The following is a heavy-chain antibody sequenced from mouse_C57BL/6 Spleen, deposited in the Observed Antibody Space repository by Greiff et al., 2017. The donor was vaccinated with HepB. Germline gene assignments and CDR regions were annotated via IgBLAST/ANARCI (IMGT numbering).Heavy chain of an antibody. J-gene: IGHJ1*03. Sequence: QVQLKQPGTELVKPGASVKLSCKASGYTFTSYWMHWVKQRPGQGLEWIGNINPSNGGTNYNEKFKSKATLTVYKSSSTAYMQLSSLTSEDSAVYYCARQRSNWDGYFDVWGTGTTVTVSS. CDR3: ARQRSNWDGYFDV. CDR1: GYTFTSYW. V-gene: IGHV1-53*01. D-gene: IGHD4-1*01. CDR2: INPSNGGT.